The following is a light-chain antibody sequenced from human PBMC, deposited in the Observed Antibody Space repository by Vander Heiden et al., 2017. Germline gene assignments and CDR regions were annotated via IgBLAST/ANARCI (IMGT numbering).Light chain of an antibody. V-gene: IGKV1-39*01. CDR2: AAS. J-gene: IGKJ2*01. CDR3: QQSYSNPRT. CDR1: QSINTY. Sequence: EIQMTQSPSSLSASVGDRVTVTCRASQSINTYLNWYQQKPGKAPELLIYAASSLQNGVPPRFSGSGSGTDFTLTISSLQPEDFASYYCQQSYSNPRTFGQGIKLEIK.